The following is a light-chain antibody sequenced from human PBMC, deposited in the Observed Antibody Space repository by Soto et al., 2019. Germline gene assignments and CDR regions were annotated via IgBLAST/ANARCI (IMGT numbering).Light chain of an antibody. CDR1: SSNIGSNT. CDR2: RNN. Sequence: QSALTQPPSASGTPGQRVTISCSGSSSNIGSNTVNWYQQLPGTAPKLLIYRNNQRPSGVPDRFSGSKSGTSASLAISGLRSEDEADYYCAAWDDSLSGLRVFGGGTKLTVL. V-gene: IGLV1-47*01. J-gene: IGLJ3*02. CDR3: AAWDDSLSGLRV.